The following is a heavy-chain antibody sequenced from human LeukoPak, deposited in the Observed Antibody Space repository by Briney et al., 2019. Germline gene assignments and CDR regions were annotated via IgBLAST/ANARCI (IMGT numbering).Heavy chain of an antibody. D-gene: IGHD2-15*01. V-gene: IGHV1-46*04. CDR2: IHPSGGST. Sequence: ASVKVSCKASGYTFINFYMHWVRQAPGQGLEWMGRIHPSGGSTSYAQKLHGRVTMTSDTSINTLYMELNSLASEDTAVYYCAREGYDRNGYPFFDIWGQGTMVTASS. CDR1: GYTFINFY. CDR3: AREGYDRNGYPFFDI. J-gene: IGHJ3*02.